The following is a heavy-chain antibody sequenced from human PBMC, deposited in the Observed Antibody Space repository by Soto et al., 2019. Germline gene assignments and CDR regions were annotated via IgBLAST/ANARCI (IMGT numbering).Heavy chain of an antibody. D-gene: IGHD3-3*01. J-gene: IGHJ6*02. CDR1: GFTFSSYS. CDR3: ARDPSFWSGYYVSGYYYYGMDV. Sequence: PGGSLRLSCAASGFTFSSYSMNWVRQAPGKGLEWVSYISSSSSTIYYADSVKGRFTISRDNAKNSLYLQMNSLRDEDTAVYHCARDPSFWSGYYVSGYYYYGMDVWGQGTTVTVSS. V-gene: IGHV3-48*02. CDR2: ISSSSSTI.